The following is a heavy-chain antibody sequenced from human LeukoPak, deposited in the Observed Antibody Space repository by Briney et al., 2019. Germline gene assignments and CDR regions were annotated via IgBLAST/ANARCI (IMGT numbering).Heavy chain of an antibody. CDR3: AKDRAYYCSSTSCPLDY. V-gene: IGHV3-30*18. D-gene: IGHD2-2*01. CDR2: ISYDGSNK. CDR1: GFTFGSYG. J-gene: IGHJ4*02. Sequence: GGSLRLSCAASGFTFGSYGMHWVRQAPGKGLEWVAVISYDGSNKYYADSVKGRFTISRDNSKNTLYLQMNSLRAEDTAVYYCAKDRAYYCSSTSCPLDYWGQGTLVTVSS.